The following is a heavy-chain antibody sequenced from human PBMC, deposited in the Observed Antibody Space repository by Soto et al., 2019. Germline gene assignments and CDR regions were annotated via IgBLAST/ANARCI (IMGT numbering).Heavy chain of an antibody. D-gene: IGHD1-26*01. CDR3: AKALSGSYDYYYYGMDV. Sequence: PGGSLRLSCAASGFTFSSYGMHWVRQAPGKGLEWVAVISYDGSNKYYADSVKGRFTISRDNSKNTLYLQMNSLRAEDTAVYYYAKALSGSYDYYYYGMDVWGQGTTVTVSS. V-gene: IGHV3-30*18. CDR2: ISYDGSNK. J-gene: IGHJ6*02. CDR1: GFTFSSYG.